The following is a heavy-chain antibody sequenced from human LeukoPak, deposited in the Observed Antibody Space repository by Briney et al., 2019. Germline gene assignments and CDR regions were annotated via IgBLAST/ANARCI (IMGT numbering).Heavy chain of an antibody. CDR1: GYSFTSYW. D-gene: IGHD3-22*01. CDR2: IYPGDSDT. J-gene: IGHJ4*02. CDR3: ARVVYYYDSSGYYSDY. Sequence: GESLKISCKGSGYSFTSYWIGWVRQMPGKGLEWMGIIYPGDSDTRYSPSFQGQVTISADKSISTAYLQWSSLKASDTAMYYCARVVYYYDSSGYYSDYWGQGALVTVSS. V-gene: IGHV5-51*01.